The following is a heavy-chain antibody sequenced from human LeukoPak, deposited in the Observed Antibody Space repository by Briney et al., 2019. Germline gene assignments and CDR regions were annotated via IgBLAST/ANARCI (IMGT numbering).Heavy chain of an antibody. Sequence: ASVKVSCRASGYTFTGYYMHWVRQAPGQGLEWMGWINPNSGGTNYAQKFQGWVTMTRDTSISTAYMELSGLRSDDTAVYYCARGVRSSRWPNFQHWGQGTLVTVSS. CDR1: GYTFTGYY. D-gene: IGHD6-19*01. V-gene: IGHV1-2*04. J-gene: IGHJ1*01. CDR2: INPNSGGT. CDR3: ARGVRSSRWPNFQH.